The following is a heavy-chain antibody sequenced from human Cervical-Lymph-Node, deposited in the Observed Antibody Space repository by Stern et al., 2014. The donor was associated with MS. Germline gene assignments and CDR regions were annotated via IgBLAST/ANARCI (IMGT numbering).Heavy chain of an antibody. CDR3: ARDNDDNGMDV. CDR1: GGTFSNYG. J-gene: IGHJ6*02. D-gene: IGHD1-1*01. V-gene: IGHV1-69*06. Sequence: QVQLVQSGAEVKNPGSSVKVACMASGGTFSNYGVSWVRQAPGQGLDWMGGTIPIFGTTHYAQKFQGRVAITADNSMSTVYMELTGLTSADTAVYYCARDNDDNGMDVWGQGTTVTVSS. CDR2: TIPIFGTT.